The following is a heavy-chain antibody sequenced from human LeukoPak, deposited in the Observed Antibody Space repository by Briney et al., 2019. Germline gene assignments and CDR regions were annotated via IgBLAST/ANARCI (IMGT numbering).Heavy chain of an antibody. CDR1: GGSIRSGDHY. D-gene: IGHD3-3*01. V-gene: IGHV4-30-4*01. CDR3: ARVGGYYDFWSGYYRRWFDP. Sequence: PSQTLSLTCTVSGGSIRSGDHYWSWIRQPPGKGLEWLGYIYYSGSTYYNPSLKSRVTISVDTSKNQFSLKLSPVTAADTAVYYCARVGGYYDFWSGYYRRWFDPWGQGTLVTVSS. J-gene: IGHJ5*02. CDR2: IYYSGST.